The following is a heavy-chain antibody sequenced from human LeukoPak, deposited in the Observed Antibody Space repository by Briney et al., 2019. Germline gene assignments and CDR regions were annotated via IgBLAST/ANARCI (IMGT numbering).Heavy chain of an antibody. CDR3: ARHRQHYYGSGSFPQGFDY. J-gene: IGHJ4*02. CDR1: GYTFTGYY. Sequence: EASVKVSCKAFGYTFTGYYMHWVRQAPGQGLEWMGWINPNSGGTNYAQRFQGRVTMTRDTSISTAYMELSRLRSDDTAVYYCARHRQHYYGSGSFPQGFDYWGQGTLVTVSS. CDR2: INPNSGGT. D-gene: IGHD3-10*01. V-gene: IGHV1-2*02.